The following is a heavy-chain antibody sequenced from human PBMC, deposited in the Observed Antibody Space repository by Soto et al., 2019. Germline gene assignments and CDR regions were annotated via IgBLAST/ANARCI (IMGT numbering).Heavy chain of an antibody. CDR1: GFILNNYA. J-gene: IGHJ3*01. D-gene: IGHD7-27*01. V-gene: IGHV3-23*01. Sequence: VQLLESGGELVQPGGSLRLSCVASGFILNNYAMSWVRQAPGKGVERGSTIGGTDGDSDGVPWYEDSVKGRFTISRDSSANTLFLHMDNLKAEDSALYYCVKRGRNWGAFDFWGQGTTVVVSS. CDR3: VKRGRNWGAFDF. CDR2: IGGTDGDSDGVP.